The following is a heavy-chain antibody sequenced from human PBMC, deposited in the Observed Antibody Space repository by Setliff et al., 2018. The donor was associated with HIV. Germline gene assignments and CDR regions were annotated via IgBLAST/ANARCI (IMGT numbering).Heavy chain of an antibody. Sequence: SETLSLTCTVSGGSISSYYWSWIRQPPGKGLEWIGYIYTSGSTNYNSSLRSRVTISVDTSKNQFSLRLTSVTAADTAVYYCARRLRYFDPSFDIWGQGTLVTVSS. D-gene: IGHD3-9*01. CDR2: IYTSGST. CDR1: GGSISSYY. J-gene: IGHJ3*02. CDR3: ARRLRYFDPSFDI. V-gene: IGHV4-4*09.